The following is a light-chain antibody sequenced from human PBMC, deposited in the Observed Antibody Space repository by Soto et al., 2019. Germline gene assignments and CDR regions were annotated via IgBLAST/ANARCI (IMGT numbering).Light chain of an antibody. CDR2: EDS. CDR3: CSYAGSSTFEV. Sequence: QSALTQPASVSGCPGQSITISCTGTSSDVGSYNLVSWYQQHPGKAPKLMIYEDSKRPSGVSNRFSGSKSGNTASLTISGRQAEDEVDYYCCSYAGSSTFEVFGGGTKLTVL. V-gene: IGLV2-23*02. CDR1: SSDVGSYNL. J-gene: IGLJ2*01.